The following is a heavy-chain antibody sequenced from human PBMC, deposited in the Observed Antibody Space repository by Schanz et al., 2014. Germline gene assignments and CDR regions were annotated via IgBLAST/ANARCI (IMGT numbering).Heavy chain of an antibody. CDR2: VSRSTPDI. J-gene: IGHJ4*02. Sequence: VQLVESGGGVVQPGRSLRLSCAASGFSVGNKYMNWVRQAPGKGLEWVSYVSRSTPDIYYADSVKGRFTMSRDNAKNSVFLQMNSLRAEDTAVYYCVRERTNYGGNSYFFDHWGQGTLVTVSS. D-gene: IGHD2-21*02. V-gene: IGHV3-48*01. CDR1: GFSVGNKY. CDR3: VRERTNYGGNSYFFDH.